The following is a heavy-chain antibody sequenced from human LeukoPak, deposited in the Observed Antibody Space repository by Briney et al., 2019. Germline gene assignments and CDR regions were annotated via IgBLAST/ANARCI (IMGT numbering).Heavy chain of an antibody. J-gene: IGHJ4*02. CDR2: INPSGGST. V-gene: IGHV1-46*01. CDR1: GGTFSSYA. CDR3: ARGDDFWSGPAPPDY. D-gene: IGHD3-3*01. Sequence: ASVKVSCKASGGTFSSYAISWVRQAPGQGLEWMGIINPSGGSTSYAQKFQGRVTMTRDMSTSTVYMELSSLRSEDTAVYYCARGDDFWSGPAPPDYWGQGTLVTVSS.